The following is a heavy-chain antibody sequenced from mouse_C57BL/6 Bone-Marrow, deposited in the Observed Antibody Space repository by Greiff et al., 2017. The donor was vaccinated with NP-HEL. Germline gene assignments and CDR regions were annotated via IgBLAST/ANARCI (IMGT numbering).Heavy chain of an antibody. J-gene: IGHJ2*01. D-gene: IGHD2-5*01. CDR3: AREGYSNYLYYFDY. CDR1: GYSITSGYY. V-gene: IGHV3-6*01. Sequence: VQLKESGPGLVKPSQSLSLTCSVTGYSITSGYYWNWIRQFPGNKLEWMGYISYDGSNNYNPSLKNRISITRDTSKNQFFLKLNSVTTEDTATYYCAREGYSNYLYYFDYWGQGTTLTVSS. CDR2: ISYDGSN.